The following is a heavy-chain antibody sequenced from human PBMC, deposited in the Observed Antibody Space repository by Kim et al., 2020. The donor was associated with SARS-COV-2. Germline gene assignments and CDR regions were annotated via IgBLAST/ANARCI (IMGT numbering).Heavy chain of an antibody. CDR1: GGTFSSYA. CDR3: ARAAEGIQLWSVFFDY. Sequence: SVKVSCKASGGTFSSYAISWVRQAPGQGLEWMGRIIPILGIANYAQKFQGRVTITADKSTSTAYMELSSLRSEDTAVYYCARAAEGIQLWSVFFDYWGQGTLVTVSS. CDR2: IIPILGIA. J-gene: IGHJ4*02. D-gene: IGHD5-18*01. V-gene: IGHV1-69*04.